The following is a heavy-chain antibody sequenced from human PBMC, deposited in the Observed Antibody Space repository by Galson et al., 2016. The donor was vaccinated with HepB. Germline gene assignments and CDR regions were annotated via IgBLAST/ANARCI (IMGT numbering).Heavy chain of an antibody. J-gene: IGHJ4*02. V-gene: IGHV3-33*06. CDR3: AKSKGGVWSYYFDY. Sequence: SLRLSCAASALTFSNYGMHWVRQAPGKGLEWVAGIWTDGSNKYYGDSVKGRFTISRDNSKNTLYLQMSSLRAEDTAVYYCAKSKGGVWSYYFDYWGQGTLVTVSS. D-gene: IGHD6-19*01. CDR2: IWTDGSNK. CDR1: ALTFSNYG.